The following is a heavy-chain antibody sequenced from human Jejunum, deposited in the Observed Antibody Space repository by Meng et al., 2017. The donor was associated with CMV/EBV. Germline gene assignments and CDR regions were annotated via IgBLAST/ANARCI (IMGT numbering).Heavy chain of an antibody. CDR1: GGSLSSGSYY. J-gene: IGHJ2*01. CDR2: IYYSGST. CDR3: ARDVTTTYWYFEL. Sequence: SGGSLSSGSYYWSWIRQHPGKGLEWIGYIYYSGSTSYNPSLRSRVTISIDTSKNQFSLKLSSVTAADTAVYYCARDVTTTYWYFELWGRGTLVTVSS. V-gene: IGHV4-31*02. D-gene: IGHD1/OR15-1a*01.